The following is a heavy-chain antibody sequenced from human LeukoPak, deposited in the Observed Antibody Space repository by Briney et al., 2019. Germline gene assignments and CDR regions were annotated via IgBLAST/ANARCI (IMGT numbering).Heavy chain of an antibody. J-gene: IGHJ4*02. V-gene: IGHV3-48*01. Sequence: PGGSLRLSCAASGFTFRTYSMNWVRQAPGKGLEWVSYISSSSSTIYYADSVKGRFTISRDNAKNSLYLQMNSLRAEDTAVYYCARGAIAVAGRIDYWGQGTLVTVSS. CDR1: GFTFRTYS. CDR2: ISSSSSTI. D-gene: IGHD6-19*01. CDR3: ARGAIAVAGRIDY.